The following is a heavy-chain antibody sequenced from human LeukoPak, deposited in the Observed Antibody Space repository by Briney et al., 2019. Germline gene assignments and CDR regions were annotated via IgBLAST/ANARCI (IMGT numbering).Heavy chain of an antibody. J-gene: IGHJ4*02. Sequence: GGSLRLSRAASGFTFSSYAMHWVRQAPGKGLEWVAVISYDGSNKYYADSVKGRFTISRDNSKNTLYLQMNSLRAEDTAVYYCARGEYSSGWHYFDYWGQGTLVTVSS. CDR2: ISYDGSNK. D-gene: IGHD6-19*01. V-gene: IGHV3-30*04. CDR1: GFTFSSYA. CDR3: ARGEYSSGWHYFDY.